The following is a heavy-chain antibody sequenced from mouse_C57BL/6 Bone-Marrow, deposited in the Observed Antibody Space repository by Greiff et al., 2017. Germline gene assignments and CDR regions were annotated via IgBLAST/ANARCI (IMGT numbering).Heavy chain of an antibody. J-gene: IGHJ3*01. CDR1: GYAFSSSW. V-gene: IGHV1-82*01. CDR2: IYPGDGDT. Sequence: QVQLQQSGPELVKPGASVKISCKASGYAFSSSWMNWVKQRPGKGLEWIGRIYPGDGDTNYNGKFKGKATLTADKSSSTAYMQLSSLTSEDSAVYFCASGSAGPFADWGQGTLVTVSA. CDR3: ASGSAGPFAD. D-gene: IGHD3-2*02.